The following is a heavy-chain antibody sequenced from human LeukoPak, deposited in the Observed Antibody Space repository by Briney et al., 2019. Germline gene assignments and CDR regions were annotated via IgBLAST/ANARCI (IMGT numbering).Heavy chain of an antibody. D-gene: IGHD3-22*01. CDR1: GGSFSTYY. V-gene: IGHV4-34*01. J-gene: IGHJ6*02. CDR2: INHSGST. Sequence: PSETLSLTCAVYGGSFSTYYWSWIRQPPGKGLEWIGEINHSGSTNYNPSLKSRVTISVDTSKNQLSLKLSSVTAADTAVYYCARGPRKVFSESYYEYYYGMDVWGQGTTVTVSS. CDR3: ARGPRKVFSESYYEYYYGMDV.